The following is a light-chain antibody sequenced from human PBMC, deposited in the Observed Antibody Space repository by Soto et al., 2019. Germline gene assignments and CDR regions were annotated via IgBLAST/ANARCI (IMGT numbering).Light chain of an antibody. Sequence: QSALTQPASVSGSPGQSITISCTGSSSDVGRYNFVSWYQQHPGKAPKLIIYEDIERPSGVSNRFSGSKSGNTASLTISGLQTEDEADYYSYSYAGGTSVVFGGGTKVTVL. V-gene: IGLV2-23*01. J-gene: IGLJ2*01. CDR1: SSDVGRYNF. CDR3: YSYAGGTSVV. CDR2: EDI.